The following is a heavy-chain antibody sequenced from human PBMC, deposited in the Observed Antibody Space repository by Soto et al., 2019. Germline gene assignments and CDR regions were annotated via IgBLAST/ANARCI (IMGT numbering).Heavy chain of an antibody. J-gene: IGHJ6*02. V-gene: IGHV4-4*02. CDR2: IFRTGDT. D-gene: IGHD3-10*01. CDR1: GGSSYGSNW. Sequence: VQLHESGPGLVKPSGTLSLTCTVSGGSSYGSNWWTWVRQVPGKGLEWIGEIFRTGDTNYNPSLKSRVTISIDTSESQFSLKMTSVTAADTAVYYCAGDTVYYGMDAWGQGTTVSVS. CDR3: AGDTVYYGMDA.